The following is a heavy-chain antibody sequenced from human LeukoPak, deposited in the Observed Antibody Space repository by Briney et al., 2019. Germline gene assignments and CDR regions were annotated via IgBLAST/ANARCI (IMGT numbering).Heavy chain of an antibody. CDR1: GGSISSYY. CDR3: AREKDHIWELGDSGTIDY. J-gene: IGHJ4*02. D-gene: IGHD1-26*01. CDR2: IYTSGST. Sequence: SETLSLTCTVSGGSISSYYWSWIRQPAGKGLEWIGRIYTSGSTNYNPSLKSRVTMSVDTSKNQFSLKLSSVTAADTAVYYCAREKDHIWELGDSGTIDYWGQGTLVTVSS. V-gene: IGHV4-4*07.